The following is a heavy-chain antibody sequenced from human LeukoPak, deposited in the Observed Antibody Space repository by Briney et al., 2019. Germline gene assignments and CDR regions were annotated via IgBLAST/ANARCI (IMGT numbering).Heavy chain of an antibody. V-gene: IGHV3-23*01. CDR3: AKVIAARPSTYYFDY. CDR1: GLTFSSYA. D-gene: IGHD6-6*01. J-gene: IGHJ4*02. Sequence: PGGSLRLSCAASGLTFSSYAMSWVRQAPGKGLEWVSAISGSGGSTYYADSVKGRFTISRDNSKNTLYLQMNSLRAEDTAVYYCAKVIAARPSTYYFDYWGQGTLVTVSS. CDR2: ISGSGGST.